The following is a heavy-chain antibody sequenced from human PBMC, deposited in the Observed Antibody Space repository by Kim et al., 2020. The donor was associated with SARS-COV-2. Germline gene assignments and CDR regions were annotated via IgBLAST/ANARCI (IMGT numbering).Heavy chain of an antibody. D-gene: IGHD3-10*01. Sequence: SETLSLTCAVYDGSFSDYYWSWIRQLPGKGLEWIGEINHRGSTNYNPSLKSRVTISVDTSKNQFSLRLSSVTAADTAVYCCARGNRGVLGYWGQGTLVTVSS. CDR1: DGSFSDYY. CDR2: INHRGST. CDR3: ARGNRGVLGY. J-gene: IGHJ4*02. V-gene: IGHV4-34*01.